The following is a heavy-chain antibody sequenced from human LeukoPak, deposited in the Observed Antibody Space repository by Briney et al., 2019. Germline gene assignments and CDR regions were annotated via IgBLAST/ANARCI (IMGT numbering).Heavy chain of an antibody. CDR1: GGTFSSYA. V-gene: IGHV1-69*04. D-gene: IGHD3-10*01. CDR2: IIPILGIA. Sequence: SVKVSCKASGGTFSSYAISWVRQAPGQGLEWMGRIIPILGIANYAQKFQGRVTITADKSTSTAYMELSSLRSEDTAVYYCARDLERTRGSGSWKRRENWFDPWGQGTLVTVSS. J-gene: IGHJ5*02. CDR3: ARDLERTRGSGSWKRRENWFDP.